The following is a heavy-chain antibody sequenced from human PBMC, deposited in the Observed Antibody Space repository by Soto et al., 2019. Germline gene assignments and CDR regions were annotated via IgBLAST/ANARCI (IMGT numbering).Heavy chain of an antibody. CDR3: ARDRVLYSYALDAAFDI. CDR1: GGSISSSNW. V-gene: IGHV4-4*02. CDR2: IYHTGST. J-gene: IGHJ3*02. Sequence: SETLSLTCAVSGGSISSSNWWSWVRQPPGKGLEWIGEIYHTGSTNYNPSLKSRVTISVDKSKNQFSLKLSSVTAADTAVYYCARDRVLYSYALDAAFDIWGQGTMVTVSS. D-gene: IGHD5-18*01.